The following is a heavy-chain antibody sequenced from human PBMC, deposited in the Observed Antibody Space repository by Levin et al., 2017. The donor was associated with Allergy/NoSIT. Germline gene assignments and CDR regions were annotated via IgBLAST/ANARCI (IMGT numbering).Heavy chain of an antibody. V-gene: IGHV1-3*01. CDR2: INAGNGNT. D-gene: IGHD1-1*01. Sequence: ASVKVSCKASGYTFTSYAMHWVRQAPGQRLEWMGWINAGNGNTKYSQKFQGRVTITRDTSASTAYMELSSLRSEDTAVYYCARDPVVLEGYYFDYWGQGTLVTVSS. CDR1: GYTFTSYA. CDR3: ARDPVVLEGYYFDY. J-gene: IGHJ4*02.